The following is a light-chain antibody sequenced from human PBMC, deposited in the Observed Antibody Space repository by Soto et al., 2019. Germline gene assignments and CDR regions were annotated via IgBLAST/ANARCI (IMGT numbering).Light chain of an antibody. CDR1: QSISSY. Sequence: EIVLTQSPAPLSLSRGERATLSCRASQSISSYLAWYQQEPGQAPRLLIHDASDRAAGIPARFSGSGSGTDFTLTISSLAPEDFAIYYCQQRDSWPITFGEGTRLEIK. CDR2: DAS. J-gene: IGKJ5*01. CDR3: QQRDSWPIT. V-gene: IGKV3-11*01.